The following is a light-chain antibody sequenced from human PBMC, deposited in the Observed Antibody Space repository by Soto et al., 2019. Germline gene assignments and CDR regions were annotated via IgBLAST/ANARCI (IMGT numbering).Light chain of an antibody. Sequence: DIQMTQSPSTLSASVGDRVTITCRASQSISNWLAWYQQKPGKAPKLLIYDASNLESGVPSRFSGSGSGTEFTLIIISLQPDDFATYYCQQYNSYSTWTFGQGTKVEI. CDR2: DAS. CDR3: QQYNSYSTWT. V-gene: IGKV1-5*01. CDR1: QSISNW. J-gene: IGKJ1*01.